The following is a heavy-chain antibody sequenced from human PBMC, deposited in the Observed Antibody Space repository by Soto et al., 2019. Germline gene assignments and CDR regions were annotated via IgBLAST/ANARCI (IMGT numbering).Heavy chain of an antibody. Sequence: GSLSLSCAASGFTFSSYTMSSVSQAPGKGLEWVSAISGSGGSTYYADSVKGRFTISRDNSKNTLYLQMNSLRAEDTAVYYCAKDRGYYYGSGTLGFFDYWGQGTLVTVS. CDR2: ISGSGGST. CDR3: AKDRGYYYGSGTLGFFDY. J-gene: IGHJ4*02. D-gene: IGHD3-10*01. CDR1: GFTFSSYT. V-gene: IGHV3-23*01.